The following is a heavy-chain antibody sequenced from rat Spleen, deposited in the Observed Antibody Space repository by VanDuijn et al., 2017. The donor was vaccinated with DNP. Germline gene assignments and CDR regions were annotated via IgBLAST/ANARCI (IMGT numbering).Heavy chain of an antibody. CDR1: GFSFRNYY. V-gene: IGHV5-25*01. D-gene: IGHD4-3*01. J-gene: IGHJ2*01. Sequence: EVQLVESGGGLVQPGGSLKLSCVASGFSFRNYYMAWVRQTPNRGLEWVAMISHSDGTTYYPDSVKGRFTISRDNAESSLYLQMNSLKSEDTATYYCAKNSGYYFDYWGQGVMVTVSS. CDR3: AKNSGYYFDY. CDR2: ISHSDGTT.